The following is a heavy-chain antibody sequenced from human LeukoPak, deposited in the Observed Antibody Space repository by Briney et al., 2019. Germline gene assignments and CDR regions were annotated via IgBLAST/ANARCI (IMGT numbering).Heavy chain of an antibody. CDR2: INHSGST. CDR3: ARAATWIQLGRWFDP. D-gene: IGHD5-18*01. Sequence: SETLSLTCAAYGGSFSGYYWSWIRQPPGKGLEWIGEINHSGSTNYNPSLKSRVTISVDTSKNQFSLKLSSVTAADTAVYYCARAATWIQLGRWFDPWGQGTLVTVSS. CDR1: GGSFSGYY. J-gene: IGHJ5*02. V-gene: IGHV4-34*01.